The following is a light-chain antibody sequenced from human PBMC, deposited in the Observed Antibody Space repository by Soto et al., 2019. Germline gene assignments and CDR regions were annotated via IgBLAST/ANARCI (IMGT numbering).Light chain of an antibody. CDR2: GAS. Sequence: SLGTLSLSPEERATLSCRASQSVTSNSLAWYQQKPGQAPRLLIYGASTRATGIPDRFSGSGSGTDFTLTISRLEPEDFAVYYCQQYGSSPHTFGGGTKVDIK. J-gene: IGKJ4*01. CDR1: QSVTSNS. CDR3: QQYGSSPHT. V-gene: IGKV3-20*01.